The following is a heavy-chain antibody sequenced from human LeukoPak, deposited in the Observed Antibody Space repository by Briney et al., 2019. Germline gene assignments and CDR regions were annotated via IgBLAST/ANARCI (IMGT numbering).Heavy chain of an antibody. CDR3: ARAPLALIVFDI. CDR1: GGSISSGDYY. CDR2: IYHSGST. V-gene: IGHV4-30-4*01. D-gene: IGHD2-21*01. Sequence: SQTLSLTCTVSGGSISSGDYYWSWIRQPPGKGLEWIGYIYHSGSTYDNPSLKSRVTISVDTSKNQFSLKLSSVTAADTAMYYCARAPLALIVFDIWGQGTMVTVSS. J-gene: IGHJ3*02.